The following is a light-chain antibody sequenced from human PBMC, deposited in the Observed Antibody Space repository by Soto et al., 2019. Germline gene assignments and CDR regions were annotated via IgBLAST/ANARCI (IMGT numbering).Light chain of an antibody. CDR3: RQYSGSPNS. Sequence: EIVLTQSPGTLSLSPGERDTLSCRASQSVSNNYLAWYQQTPGQAPRLLIYGASSRATDVPDRFSGSGAGTDVSLTITRLEPDDLAVYYCRQYSGSPNSFGQGTKLEIK. CDR2: GAS. J-gene: IGKJ2*01. CDR1: QSVSNNY. V-gene: IGKV3-20*01.